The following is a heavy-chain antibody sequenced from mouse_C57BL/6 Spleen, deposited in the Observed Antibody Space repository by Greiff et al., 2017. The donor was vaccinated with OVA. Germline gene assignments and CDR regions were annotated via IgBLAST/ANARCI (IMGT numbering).Heavy chain of an antibody. CDR1: GFTFSSYA. V-gene: IGHV5-9-1*02. Sequence: DVMLVESGEGLVKPGGSLKLSCAASGFTFSSYAMSWVRQTPEKRLEWVAYISSGGDYIYYADTVKGRFTISRDNARNTRYLQMSSLKSEDTAMYYCTRDGEDYWYFDVWGTGTTVTVSS. D-gene: IGHD2-3*01. CDR2: ISSGGDYI. J-gene: IGHJ1*03. CDR3: TRDGEDYWYFDV.